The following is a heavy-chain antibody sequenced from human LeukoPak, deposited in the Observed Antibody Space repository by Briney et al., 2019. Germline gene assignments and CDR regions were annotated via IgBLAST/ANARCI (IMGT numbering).Heavy chain of an antibody. CDR2: ISSSSYI. CDR1: GFTFSSYS. CDR3: ARVPDYSGSYG. J-gene: IGHJ4*02. Sequence: GGSLRLSCAASGFTFSSYSMNWVRQAPGKGLEWVSSISSSSYIYYADSVKGRFTISRDNAKNSLYLQMNSLRAEDTAVYYCARVPDYSGSYGWGQGTLVTVSS. V-gene: IGHV3-21*01. D-gene: IGHD1-26*01.